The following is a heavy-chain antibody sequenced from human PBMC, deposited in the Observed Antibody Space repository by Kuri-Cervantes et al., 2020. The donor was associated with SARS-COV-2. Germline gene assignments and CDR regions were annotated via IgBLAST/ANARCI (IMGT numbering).Heavy chain of an antibody. Sequence: SETLSPTCTLPGGSISNYYWTWLRQPPGKGLEWIGDFYDTGSTNYNPSLESRVTISLDTSRRQFALNVRSVSAADKAVYYCASVGTGWIDLWGLVTLVAVSS. D-gene: IGHD1-1*01. CDR2: FYDTGST. J-gene: IGHJ5*02. CDR1: GGSISNYY. CDR3: ASVGTGWIDL. V-gene: IGHV4-59*01.